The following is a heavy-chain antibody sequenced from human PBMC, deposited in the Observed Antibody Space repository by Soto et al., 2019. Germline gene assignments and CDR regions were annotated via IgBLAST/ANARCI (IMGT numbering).Heavy chain of an antibody. CDR2: ISYDGSNK. CDR1: GFTFSSYA. CDR3: ARPLWRDDYNWGYFDL. D-gene: IGHD4-4*01. J-gene: IGHJ2*01. Sequence: QVQLVESGGGVVQPGRSLRLSCAASGFTFSSYAMHWVRQAPGKGLEWVAVISYDGSNKYYADSVKGRFTIYRDNSKNTQYLQMNSLRLEDTAVYYCARPLWRDDYNWGYFDLWGRGTLVTVSS. V-gene: IGHV3-30-3*01.